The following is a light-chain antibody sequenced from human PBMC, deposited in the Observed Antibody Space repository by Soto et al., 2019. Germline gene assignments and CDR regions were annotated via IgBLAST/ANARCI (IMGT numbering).Light chain of an antibody. CDR2: DTS. J-gene: IGKJ2*01. CDR1: QSVSSY. Sequence: EIVLTQSPATLSLSPGERATFSCRASQSVSSYLAWYQQRHGQAPRLLIYDTSNRATGIPARFSGSGSGTDFTLTISSLEPEDFAVYYCQQRSNWPPEYTFGQGTTLEIK. CDR3: QQRSNWPPEYT. V-gene: IGKV3-11*01.